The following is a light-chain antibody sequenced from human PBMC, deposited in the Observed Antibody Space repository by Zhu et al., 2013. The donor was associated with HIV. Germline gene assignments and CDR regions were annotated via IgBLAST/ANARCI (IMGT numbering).Light chain of an antibody. V-gene: IGKV1-5*01. Sequence: DIQMTQSPSTLSASVGDRVTITCRASQSISSWLAWYQQKPGKAPKLLIYDASTLESGVPSRFSASGSGTDFTLTITSLQSEDFAIYYCQQYEDSPITFGQGTRLEIK. CDR2: DAS. J-gene: IGKJ5*01. CDR1: QSISSW. CDR3: QQYEDSPIT.